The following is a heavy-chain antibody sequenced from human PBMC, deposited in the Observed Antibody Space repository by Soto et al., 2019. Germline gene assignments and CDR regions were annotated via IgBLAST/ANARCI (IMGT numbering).Heavy chain of an antibody. CDR2: IKQDGSEK. V-gene: IGHV3-7*01. CDR1: GFTFSSYW. D-gene: IGHD3-10*01. CDR3: ARVMVRGVIISYGMDV. J-gene: IGHJ6*02. Sequence: GGSLRLSCAASGFTFSSYWMSWVRQAPGKGLEWVANIKQDGSEKYYVDSVKGRFTISRDNAKNSLYLQMNSLRAEDTAVYYCARVMVRGVIISYGMDVRRQGTTVTVSS.